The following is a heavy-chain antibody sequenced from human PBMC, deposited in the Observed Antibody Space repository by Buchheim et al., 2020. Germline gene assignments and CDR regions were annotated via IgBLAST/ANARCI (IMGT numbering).Heavy chain of an antibody. CDR3: VRMAPSGGPYCGSSGVDV. CDR1: GFSLRTSAMC. D-gene: IGHD2-21*01. J-gene: IGHJ6*02. V-gene: IGHV2-70*19. Sequence: HVTLRESGPALVKPTQTLTLTCTFSGFSLRTSAMCVSWVRQPPGKALEWLALVDWENDKIYRRSQKNRLTISKDTSENQVVLTMTNMDLVDTGTYYCVRMAPSGGPYCGSSGVDVWGQGT. CDR2: VDWENDK.